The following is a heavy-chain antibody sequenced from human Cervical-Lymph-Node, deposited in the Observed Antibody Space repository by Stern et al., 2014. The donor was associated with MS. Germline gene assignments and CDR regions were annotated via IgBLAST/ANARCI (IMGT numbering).Heavy chain of an antibody. CDR3: AKKSVGTTGTTTAFDY. CDR2: ISYDAYVK. Sequence: VQLVESGGGVVQPGTSLRLSCAVSGFTFSNYGMNWVRQALGKGLAWVAVISYDAYVKFYADSVKGRFKISRDTPKNTMYLQLNSLKVEDTAVYFCAKKSVGTTGTTTAFDYWGQGTLVTVSS. V-gene: IGHV3-30*18. CDR1: GFTFSNYG. J-gene: IGHJ4*02. D-gene: IGHD1-1*01.